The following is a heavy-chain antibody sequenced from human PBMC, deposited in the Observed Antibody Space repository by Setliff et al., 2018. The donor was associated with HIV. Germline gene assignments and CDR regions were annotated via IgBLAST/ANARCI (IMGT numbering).Heavy chain of an antibody. CDR1: GGSFSGYY. CDR2: INHSGST. J-gene: IGHJ4*02. CDR3: ARLVEVRGAANDYFDC. V-gene: IGHV4-34*01. Sequence: PSETLSLTCDVYGGSFSGYYWSWIRQPPGKGLEWIGKINHSGSTNYNPSLKSRVTISVDTSRNRFSLKLSPVTAADTAVYYCARLVEVRGAANDYFDCWGQGTLVTVSS. D-gene: IGHD3-10*01.